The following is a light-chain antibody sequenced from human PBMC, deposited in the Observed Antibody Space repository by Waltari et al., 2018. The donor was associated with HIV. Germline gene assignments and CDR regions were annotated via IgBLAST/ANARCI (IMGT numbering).Light chain of an antibody. CDR3: LQYDDWPREFT. Sequence: SGAFSRATGIAARFSGSGSGTEFTLTISSVQSEDFAVYYCLQYDDWPREFTFGPGTKVDVK. J-gene: IGKJ3*01. V-gene: IGKV3-15*01. CDR2: GAF.